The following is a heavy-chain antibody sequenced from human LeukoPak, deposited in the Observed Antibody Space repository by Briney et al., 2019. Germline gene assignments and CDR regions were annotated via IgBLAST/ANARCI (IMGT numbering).Heavy chain of an antibody. V-gene: IGHV4-59*12. J-gene: IGHJ6*03. CDR3: ATSFYRSYYYYMDV. Sequence: SETLSLTCTVSGGSISSYYWSWIRQPPGKGLEWIGYIYYSGSTNYNPSLKSRVTISVDTSKNQFSLKLSSVTAADTAVYYCATSFYRSYYYYMDVWGKGTTVTVSS. D-gene: IGHD2-15*01. CDR1: GGSISSYY. CDR2: IYYSGST.